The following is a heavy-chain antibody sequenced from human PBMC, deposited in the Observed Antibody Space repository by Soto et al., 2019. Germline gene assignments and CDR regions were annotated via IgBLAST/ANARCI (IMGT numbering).Heavy chain of an antibody. CDR2: IIPIFGTA. V-gene: IGHV1-69*13. Sequence: SVKFSCKASGGTFSSYAISWVRQAPGQGLECMGGIIPIFGTANYAQKFQGRVTITAXXXXSXXXMXLXXLRXEDTAVYYCAREGGVRQYSSGWSNFDYWGQ. CDR3: AREGGVRQYSSGWSNFDY. D-gene: IGHD6-19*01. CDR1: GGTFSSYA. J-gene: IGHJ4*01.